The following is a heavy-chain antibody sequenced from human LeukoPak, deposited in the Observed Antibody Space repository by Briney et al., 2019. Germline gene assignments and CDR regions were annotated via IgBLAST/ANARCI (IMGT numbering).Heavy chain of an antibody. J-gene: IGHJ1*01. CDR2: VYYSGGT. D-gene: IGHD3-10*01. V-gene: IGHV4-59*08. CDR3: ARQERYYGSGSYTYFQH. Sequence: SETLSLTCTVSGGSLTYYYWSWIRQPPGKGLECIGYVYYSGGTNYNPSLKSRVTISVDTSKNQFSLILSSVTAADTAVYYCARQERYYGSGSYTYFQHWGQGTLVTVSS. CDR1: GGSLTYYY.